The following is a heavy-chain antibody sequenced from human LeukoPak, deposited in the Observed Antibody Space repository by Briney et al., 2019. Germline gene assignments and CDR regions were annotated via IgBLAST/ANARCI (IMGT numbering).Heavy chain of an antibody. D-gene: IGHD6-6*01. J-gene: IGHJ6*03. V-gene: IGHV3-48*01. CDR2: ISSSSSTI. CDR3: ARAARANYYMDV. Sequence: PGGSLRLSCAASGFTFSSYSMNWVRQAPGKGLEWVSYISSSSSTIYYADSVKGRFTISRDNAKNSLYPQMNSLRAEDTAVYYCARAARANYYMDVWGKGTTVTVSS. CDR1: GFTFSSYS.